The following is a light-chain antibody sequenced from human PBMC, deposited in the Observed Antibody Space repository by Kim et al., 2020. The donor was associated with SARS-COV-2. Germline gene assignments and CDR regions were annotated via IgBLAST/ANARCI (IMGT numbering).Light chain of an antibody. J-gene: IGKJ1*01. CDR1: QDISNY. Sequence: DIQMTQSPSAMSASVGDRVTITCRASQDISNYLTWFQQIPGKVPKRLIYAASNLQPGVPSRFSGSGSGTDFTFTISSLQPEDIATYYCLQYDSYPLTFGRGTKVDIK. V-gene: IGKV1-17*03. CDR3: LQYDSYPLT. CDR2: AAS.